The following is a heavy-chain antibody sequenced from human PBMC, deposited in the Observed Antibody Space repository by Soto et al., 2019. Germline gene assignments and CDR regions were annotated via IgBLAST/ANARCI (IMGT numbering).Heavy chain of an antibody. J-gene: IGHJ6*02. CDR1: GGSISSSSYY. CDR2: IYYSGST. Sequence: LSLTCTVSGGSISSSSYYWGWIRQPPGKGLEWIGSIYYSGSTYYNPSLKSRVTISVDTSKNQFSLKLSSVTAADTAVYYCAKQALGYCSGGSCYSRSGGYYYYGMDVWGQGTTVTVSS. CDR3: AKQALGYCSGGSCYSRSGGYYYYGMDV. D-gene: IGHD2-15*01. V-gene: IGHV4-39*01.